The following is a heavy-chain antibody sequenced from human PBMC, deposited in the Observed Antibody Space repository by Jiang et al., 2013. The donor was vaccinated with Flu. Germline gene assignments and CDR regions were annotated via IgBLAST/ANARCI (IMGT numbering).Heavy chain of an antibody. CDR2: ISSSGSTI. D-gene: IGHD2-21*02. V-gene: IGHV3-11*01. CDR1: GFTFSDYY. Sequence: VQLVESGGGLVKPGGSLRLSCAASGFTFSDYYMSWIRQAPGKGLEWVSYISSSGSTIYYADSVKGRFTISRDNAKNSLYLQMNSLRAEDTAVYYCARRMVVTAISTTYYYYGMDVWGQGTTVTVSS. J-gene: IGHJ6*02. CDR3: ARRMVVTAISTTYYYYGMDV.